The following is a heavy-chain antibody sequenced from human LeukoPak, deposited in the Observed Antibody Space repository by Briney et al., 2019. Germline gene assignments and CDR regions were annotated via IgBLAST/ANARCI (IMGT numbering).Heavy chain of an antibody. CDR3: ATQELVPTALNAFDI. J-gene: IGHJ3*02. CDR2: LYESGTT. V-gene: IGHV4-59*08. CDR1: GGFLRSYS. D-gene: IGHD6-6*01. Sequence: SETLSLTCPVSGGFLRSYSWSWLRQPAGKGLEWVGYLYESGTTNYKASLKTRVTMSVDTSKNHFSLRLTSVTAADTAVYYCATQELVPTALNAFDIWGQGTLVTVSS.